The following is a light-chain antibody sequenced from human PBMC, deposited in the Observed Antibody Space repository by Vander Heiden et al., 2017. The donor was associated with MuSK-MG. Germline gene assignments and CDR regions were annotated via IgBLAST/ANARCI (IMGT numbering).Light chain of an antibody. CDR3: CSFADRTWV. V-gene: IGLV2-23*01. Sequence: QSALTQPASVSGSPGQSITISCTGSSSDVGNYNLVSWYQQHPGRAPEVIIFEGNKRPSGVSNRFSGSSSGNTASLTISGLQAEDESDYYCCSFADRTWVFGGGTKLTVL. J-gene: IGLJ3*02. CDR1: SSDVGNYNL. CDR2: EGN.